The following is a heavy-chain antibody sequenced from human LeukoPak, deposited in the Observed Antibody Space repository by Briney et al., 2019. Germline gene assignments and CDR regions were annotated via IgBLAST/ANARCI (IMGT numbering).Heavy chain of an antibody. CDR1: GFTFSSYG. D-gene: IGHD6-13*01. CDR3: ARDYSIPPAAGSLYNWFAP. Sequence: PGGSLRLSRAASGFTFSSYGMHWVRQAPGKGLEWVAVISNDGSNEFYADSVKGRFTISRDTSKNTLYLQMNSLRTEDTAVYYCARDYSIPPAAGSLYNWFAPWGQGTLVTVSS. J-gene: IGHJ5*02. V-gene: IGHV3-30*03. CDR2: ISNDGSNE.